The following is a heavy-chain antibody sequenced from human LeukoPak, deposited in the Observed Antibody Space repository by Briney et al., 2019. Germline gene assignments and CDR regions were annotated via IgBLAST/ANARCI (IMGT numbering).Heavy chain of an antibody. V-gene: IGHV4-4*02. CDR3: ARGYIMITFGGVIVKNWFDP. CDR1: GGSISSSNW. J-gene: IGHJ5*02. D-gene: IGHD3-16*02. CDR2: IYHSGST. Sequence: SETLSLTCVVSGGSISSSNWWSWVRQPPEKGLEWIGEIYHSGSTNYNPSLKSRVTISVDKSKNQFSLKLSSVTAADTAVYYCARGYIMITFGGVIVKNWFDPWGQGTLVTVSS.